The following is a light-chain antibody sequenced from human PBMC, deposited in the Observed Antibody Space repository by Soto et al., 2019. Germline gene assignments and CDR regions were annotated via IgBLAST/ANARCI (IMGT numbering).Light chain of an antibody. CDR3: QQYGSSTGT. CDR2: VAS. Sequence: EIALTQSPGTLSLSPGERATLSCRASQSVSSSYLAWYQQKPGQAPRLLIYVASSRATGIPDRFSGSGSGTAFTLTISRLEPEDFAVYYCQQYGSSTGTFGQGTKVEIK. CDR1: QSVSSSY. V-gene: IGKV3-20*01. J-gene: IGKJ1*01.